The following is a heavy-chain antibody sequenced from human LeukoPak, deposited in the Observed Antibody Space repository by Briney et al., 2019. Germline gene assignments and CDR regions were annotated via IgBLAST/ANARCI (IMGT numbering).Heavy chain of an antibody. D-gene: IGHD3-3*01. V-gene: IGHV3-23*01. CDR3: AKDRAYSDFWSTYSKAVTYDY. J-gene: IGHJ4*02. Sequence: GGSLRLSCAASGFTFSSYAMSWIRQAPGKGLEWVSAISGSGGSTYYADSVKGRFTISRDNSKNTLYLQMNSLRAEDTAVYYCAKDRAYSDFWSTYSKAVTYDYWGQGTLVTVSS. CDR1: GFTFSSYA. CDR2: ISGSGGST.